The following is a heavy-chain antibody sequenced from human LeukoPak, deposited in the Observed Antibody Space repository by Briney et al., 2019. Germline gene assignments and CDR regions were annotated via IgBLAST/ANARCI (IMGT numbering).Heavy chain of an antibody. CDR3: ARDPYYYDSSGPLMGIFDY. CDR1: GGSISRYY. Sequence: SETLSLTCTVSGGSISRYYWSWIRQPPGKGLEWIGYIYYSGSTNYNPSLKSRVTISVDTSKNQFSLKLSSVTAADTAVYYCARDPYYYDSSGPLMGIFDYWGQGTLVTVSS. V-gene: IGHV4-59*12. CDR2: IYYSGST. D-gene: IGHD3-22*01. J-gene: IGHJ4*02.